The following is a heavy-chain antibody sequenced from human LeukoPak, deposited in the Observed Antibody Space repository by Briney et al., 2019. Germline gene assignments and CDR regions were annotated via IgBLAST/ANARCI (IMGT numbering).Heavy chain of an antibody. J-gene: IGHJ6*03. CDR3: ARPTAITVAGPYYYSMDV. V-gene: IGHV1-2*02. CDR1: GYTFTGYY. CDR2: INPNSGGT. D-gene: IGHD6-19*01. Sequence: ASVKVSCKASGYTFTGYYMHWVRQAPGQGLEWMGWINPNSGGTNYAQKFQGRVTMTRDTSISTAYMELSRLRSDDTAVYYCARPTAITVAGPYYYSMDVWGKGTTVTVSS.